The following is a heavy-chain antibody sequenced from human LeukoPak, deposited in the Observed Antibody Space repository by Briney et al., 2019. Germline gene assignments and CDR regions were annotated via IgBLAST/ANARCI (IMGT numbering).Heavy chain of an antibody. V-gene: IGHV4-4*02. J-gene: IGHJ4*02. Sequence: SETLSLTCAVSGGSISSSNWWSWVRQPPGKGLEWIGEIYHSGSTNYNPSLKSRVTISADKSKNQFSLKLSSVTAADTAVYYCARDLYDILTGYYTVYWGQGTLVTVSS. CDR3: ARDLYDILTGYYTVY. CDR2: IYHSGST. D-gene: IGHD3-9*01. CDR1: GGSISSSNW.